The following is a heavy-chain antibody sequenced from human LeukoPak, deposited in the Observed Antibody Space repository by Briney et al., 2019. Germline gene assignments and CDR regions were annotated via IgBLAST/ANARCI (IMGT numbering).Heavy chain of an antibody. D-gene: IGHD2-2*01. J-gene: IGHJ3*02. V-gene: IGHV4-59*08. CDR1: GGSISTYY. CDR3: SSRVVPAAIGAFDI. CDR2: IYYSGST. Sequence: SETLSLTCTVSGGSISTYYWSWIRQPPGKGLEWIGYIYYSGSTYYNPSLKSRVTISVDTSKNQFSLKLSSVTAADTAVYYCSSRVVPAAIGAFDIGGKGKMFTVSS.